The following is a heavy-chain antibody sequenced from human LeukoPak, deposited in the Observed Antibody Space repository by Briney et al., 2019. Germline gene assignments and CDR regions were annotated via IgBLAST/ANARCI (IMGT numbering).Heavy chain of an antibody. CDR1: GFTFSDYY. CDR3: ARMPIVVVVAEPSDY. D-gene: IGHD2-15*01. Sequence: GGSLRLSCAASGFTFSDYYTSWIRQAPGKGLEWVSYISSSSSYIYYADSVKGRFTISRDNAKNSLYLQMNSLRAEDTVVYYCARMPIVVVVAEPSDYWGQGTLVTVSS. CDR2: ISSSSSYI. J-gene: IGHJ4*02. V-gene: IGHV3-11*06.